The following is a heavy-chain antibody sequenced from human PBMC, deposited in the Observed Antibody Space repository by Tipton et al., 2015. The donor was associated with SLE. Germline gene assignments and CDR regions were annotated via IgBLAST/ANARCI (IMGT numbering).Heavy chain of an antibody. V-gene: IGHV1-18*01. CDR1: GLTITSYG. J-gene: IGHJ4*03. D-gene: IGHD1-1*01. CDR3: ARYWPWNARRPDPDFCHVIDI. Sequence: QVQLVQSGDEVKRPGASVEISCRISGLTITSYGYSWVRQAPGQGLEWVGWIGGYTEDTRYSKRLQDRITLTIDTHTATVQMELTSLTSDDSGVFYCARYWPWNARRPDPDFCHVIDIWGQGSPAIVPS. CDR2: IGGYTEDT.